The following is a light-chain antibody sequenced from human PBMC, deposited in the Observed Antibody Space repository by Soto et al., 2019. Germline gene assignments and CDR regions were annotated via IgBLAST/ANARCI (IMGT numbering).Light chain of an antibody. V-gene: IGKV3-20*01. CDR3: QQFGDSPPAFT. CDR1: RSVGSRY. J-gene: IGKJ2*01. Sequence: ESMLTQSPGTLSLSPGERATLSCRASRSVGSRYISWYQQKPGQAPRLLIYGASIRATGIPDRFSGSGSGTDFTLTISRLEAEDFAVYYCQQFGDSPPAFTFGQGTKLEI. CDR2: GAS.